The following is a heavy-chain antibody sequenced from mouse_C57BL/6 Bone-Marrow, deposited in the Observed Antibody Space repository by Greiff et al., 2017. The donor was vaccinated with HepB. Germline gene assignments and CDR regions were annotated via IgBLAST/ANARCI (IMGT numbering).Heavy chain of an antibody. CDR1: GFNIKDDY. J-gene: IGHJ3*01. V-gene: IGHV14-4*01. CDR3: TTKYGNYGWFAY. CDR2: IDPENGDT. D-gene: IGHD2-10*02. Sequence: EVQLQQSGAELVRPGASVKLSCTASGFNIKDDYMHWVKQRPEQGLEWIGWIDPENGDTEYASKFQGKATITADTSSNTAYLQLSSLTSEDTAVYYCTTKYGNYGWFAYWGQGTLVTVSA.